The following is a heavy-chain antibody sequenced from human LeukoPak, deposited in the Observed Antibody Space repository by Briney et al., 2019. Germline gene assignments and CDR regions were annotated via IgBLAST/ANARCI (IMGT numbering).Heavy chain of an antibody. J-gene: IGHJ4*02. CDR1: GFTFSSYW. D-gene: IGHD3-22*01. Sequence: PGGSLRLSCAASGFTFSSYWMSWVRQAPGKGLEWVANIKQDGSEKYYVDSVKGRFTISRDNAKNSLYLQMDSLRAEDTAVCYCARDGYYYDSSGSRGDYWGQGTLVTVSS. CDR3: ARDGYYYDSSGSRGDY. CDR2: IKQDGSEK. V-gene: IGHV3-7*01.